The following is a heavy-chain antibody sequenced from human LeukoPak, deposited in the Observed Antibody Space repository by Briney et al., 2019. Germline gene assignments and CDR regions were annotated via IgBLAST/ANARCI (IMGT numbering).Heavy chain of an antibody. Sequence: GGSLRLSCAVSGFTFSSYWMHWVRQAPGKGLVWVSRLNSDGSSTSYADSVKGRFTISRDNAKNTLYLQMNSLRAEDTAVYYCARDSRYTMDVWGQGTTVTVSS. D-gene: IGHD1-1*01. CDR2: LNSDGSST. CDR1: GFTFSSYW. V-gene: IGHV3-74*01. CDR3: ARDSRYTMDV. J-gene: IGHJ6*02.